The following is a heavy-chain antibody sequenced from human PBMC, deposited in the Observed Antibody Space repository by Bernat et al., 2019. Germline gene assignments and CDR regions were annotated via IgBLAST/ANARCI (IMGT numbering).Heavy chain of an antibody. D-gene: IGHD2-2*01. Sequence: QVQLVQSGAEVKKPGASVKVSCKASGYTFTSYAMHWVRQAPGQRLEWMGWINAGNGNTKYSQKFQGRVTITRDTSASTAYMVLSSLRSEDTAVYYCASRYCSSTSCHYYYYMDVWGKGTTVTVSS. V-gene: IGHV1-3*01. CDR1: GYTFTSYA. J-gene: IGHJ6*03. CDR2: INAGNGNT. CDR3: ASRYCSSTSCHYYYYMDV.